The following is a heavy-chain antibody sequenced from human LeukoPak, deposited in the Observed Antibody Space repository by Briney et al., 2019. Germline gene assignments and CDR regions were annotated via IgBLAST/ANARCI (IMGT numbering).Heavy chain of an antibody. Sequence: GGSLRLSCAASGFTFSSYWMHWVRQAPGKGLEWVAVISYDGSNKYYADSVKGRFTISRDNSKNTLYLQMNSLRAEDTAVYCCARAPYAVTTRYFDYWGQGTLVTVSS. CDR2: ISYDGSNK. V-gene: IGHV3-30-3*01. J-gene: IGHJ4*02. CDR3: ARAPYAVTTRYFDY. D-gene: IGHD4-17*01. CDR1: GFTFSSYW.